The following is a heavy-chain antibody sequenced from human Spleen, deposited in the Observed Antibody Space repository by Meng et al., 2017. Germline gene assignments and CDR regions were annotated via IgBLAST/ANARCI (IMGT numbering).Heavy chain of an antibody. CDR1: GYTFTAYY. CDR2: INPNSGGT. Sequence: QVQLVQSGADVKKPGASVKFSCKASGYTFTAYYIHWVRQAPGQGLEWMGRINPNSGGTNFAQKFQGRVIMTRDTSISTAYMELSSLGFDDTAVYYCAKALGWGSSPDYWGQGILVTVSS. D-gene: IGHD2-21*01. J-gene: IGHJ4*02. V-gene: IGHV1-2*06. CDR3: AKALGWGSSPDY.